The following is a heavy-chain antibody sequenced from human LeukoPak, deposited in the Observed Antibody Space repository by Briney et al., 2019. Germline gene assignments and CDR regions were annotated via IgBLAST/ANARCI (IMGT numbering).Heavy chain of an antibody. V-gene: IGHV1-3*01. CDR2: INAGNGNT. J-gene: IGHJ6*02. D-gene: IGHD6-13*01. CDR3: ARSAAASYYYYYSMDV. Sequence: GASVKVSCKASGYTFTNYAMHWVRQAPGQRLEWMGWINAGNGNTKYSQKFQGRVTITRDTSASTAYMELSSLRSEDTAVYYCARSAAASYYYYYSMDVWGQGTTVTVSS. CDR1: GYTFTNYA.